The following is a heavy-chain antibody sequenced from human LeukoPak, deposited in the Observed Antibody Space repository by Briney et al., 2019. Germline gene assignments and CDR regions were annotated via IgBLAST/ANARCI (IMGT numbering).Heavy chain of an antibody. J-gene: IGHJ4*02. V-gene: IGHV3-48*01. CDR1: GFNFDSYS. D-gene: IGHD4-11*01. CDR2: ISNSGSPI. Sequence: GGSLRLSCVVSGFNFDSYSMNWVRQAPGKGLEWISYISNSGSPIYYADSVKGRLTISRDKDKSSLYLQMNSLAADDTAVYYCARGLALGLTVTPKAFDYWGQGTLVTVSS. CDR3: ARGLALGLTVTPKAFDY.